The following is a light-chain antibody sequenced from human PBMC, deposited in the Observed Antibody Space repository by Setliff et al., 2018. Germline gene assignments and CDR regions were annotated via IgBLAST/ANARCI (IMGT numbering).Light chain of an antibody. CDR3: SSYTTSGTYV. CDR1: SSDVGGYNY. Sequence: ALAQPASVSGSPGQWITISCSGTSSDVGGYNYVSWYQQHPGKAPKLMICDVTNRPSGISNRFSGSKSGNTASLTISGLQAEDDVDYYCSSYTTSGTYVFGTGTKGTVL. V-gene: IGLV2-14*03. J-gene: IGLJ1*01. CDR2: DVT.